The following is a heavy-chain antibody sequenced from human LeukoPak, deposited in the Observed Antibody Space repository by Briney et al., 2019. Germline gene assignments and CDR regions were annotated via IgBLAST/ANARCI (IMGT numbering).Heavy chain of an antibody. J-gene: IGHJ5*02. V-gene: IGHV3-15*07. Sequence: GGSLRLSCAASGFTFSNAWMNWVRQAPGKGLEWVGRIKSKNVGGTTDYAARVKGRFTISRDDSKNTVYLQMNSLKIEDTAVYYCTSHAAFDPWGQGTLVTVSS. CDR1: GFTFSNAW. CDR2: IKSKNVGGTT. CDR3: TSHAAFDP.